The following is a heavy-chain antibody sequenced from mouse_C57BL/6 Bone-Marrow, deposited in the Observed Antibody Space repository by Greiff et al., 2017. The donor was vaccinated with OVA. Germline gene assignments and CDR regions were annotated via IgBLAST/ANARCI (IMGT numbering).Heavy chain of an antibody. V-gene: IGHV3-6*01. Sequence: DVQLQESGPGLVKPSQSLSLTCSVTGYSITSGYYWNWIRQFPGNKLEWMGYISYDGSNNYNPSLKNRISITRDPSKNQFFLKLNSVTTEDTATYYCARGAYYGSSYDRYFDVWGTGTTVTVSS. CDR1: GYSITSGYY. D-gene: IGHD1-1*01. CDR3: ARGAYYGSSYDRYFDV. CDR2: ISYDGSN. J-gene: IGHJ1*03.